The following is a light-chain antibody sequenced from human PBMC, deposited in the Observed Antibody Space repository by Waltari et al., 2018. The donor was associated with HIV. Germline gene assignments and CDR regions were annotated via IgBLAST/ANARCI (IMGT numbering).Light chain of an antibody. V-gene: IGKV3-15*01. CDR1: QSVGSK. CDR2: DAS. CDR3: QQYSDWPRT. Sequence: EVMMTQSPATLSVSSGERITLSCRASQSVGSKLAWYQQTPGRPPTLLIYDASTRAIDIPARFIGSGSGTEFSLTITSLQSEDFGLYHCQQYSDWPRTFGEGTRVEIK. J-gene: IGKJ1*01.